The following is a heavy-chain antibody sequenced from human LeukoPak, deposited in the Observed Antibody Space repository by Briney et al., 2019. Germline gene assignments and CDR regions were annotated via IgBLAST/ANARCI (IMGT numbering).Heavy chain of an antibody. Sequence: ASVKVSCKASGYTFTGYYMHWVRQAPGQGLEWIGWINPNSGGTNYAQKFQGRVTMTRDTSISTAYMELSRLRSDDTAVYYCARLYYYDSSGYYFPFDYWGQGTLVTVSS. J-gene: IGHJ4*02. CDR3: ARLYYYDSSGYYFPFDY. CDR1: GYTFTGYY. V-gene: IGHV1-2*02. D-gene: IGHD3-22*01. CDR2: INPNSGGT.